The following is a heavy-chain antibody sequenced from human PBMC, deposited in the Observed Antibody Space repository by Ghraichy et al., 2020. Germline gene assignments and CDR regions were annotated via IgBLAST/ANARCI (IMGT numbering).Heavy chain of an antibody. CDR3: ATSHYYDSSGPLDY. CDR1: GGSISSYY. CDR2: IYYSGST. D-gene: IGHD3-22*01. V-gene: IGHV4-59*01. J-gene: IGHJ4*02. Sequence: SETLSLTCTVSGGSISSYYWSWIRQPPGKGLEWIGYIYYSGSTNYNPSLKSRVTISVDTSKNQFSLKLSSVTAADTAVYYCATSHYYDSSGPLDYWGQGTLVTVSS.